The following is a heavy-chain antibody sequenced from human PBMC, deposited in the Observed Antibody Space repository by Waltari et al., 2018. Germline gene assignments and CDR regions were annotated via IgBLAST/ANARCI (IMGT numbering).Heavy chain of an antibody. CDR1: GYTFTSYD. J-gene: IGHJ4*02. Sequence: QVQLVQSGAEVKKPGASVKVSCKASGYTFTSYDINWVRQATGQGLEWMGWRKPSGGNRGYGQKFQGRVTISRNASRSTAYMEVSSVRSEDTAGYYGARCSILTNYWGQGTLVTVSS. CDR3: ARCSILTNY. V-gene: IGHV1-8*03. CDR2: RKPSGGNR. D-gene: IGHD3-3*02.